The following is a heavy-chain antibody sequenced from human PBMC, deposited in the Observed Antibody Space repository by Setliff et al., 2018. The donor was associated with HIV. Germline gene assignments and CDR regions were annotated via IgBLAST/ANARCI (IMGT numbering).Heavy chain of an antibody. CDR2: ISGSGGST. D-gene: IGHD1-26*01. CDR1: GFTFSSYA. Sequence: GSLRLSCAASGFTFSSYAMSWVRQAPGKGLEWVSAISGSGGSTYYADSVRGRFTISRDNAKNSLYLQMNSLRAEDTAVYYCAKTRPGSYYDFWGQGTLVTVSS. CDR3: AKTRPGSYYDF. J-gene: IGHJ4*02. V-gene: IGHV3-23*01.